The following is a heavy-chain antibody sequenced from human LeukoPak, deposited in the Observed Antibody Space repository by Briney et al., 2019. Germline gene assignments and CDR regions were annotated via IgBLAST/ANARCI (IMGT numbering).Heavy chain of an antibody. J-gene: IGHJ1*01. D-gene: IGHD3-22*01. CDR1: GYTFTSYG. V-gene: IGHV1-18*01. CDR3: ARVLIPYDSSGYQEYFQH. Sequence: ASVKVSCKASGYTFTSYGISWVRQAPGQGLEWMGWISAYNGNTNYAQKLQGRVTMTTDTSTSTAYMELRSLRSDDTAVYYCARVLIPYDSSGYQEYFQHWGQGTLVTVSS. CDR2: ISAYNGNT.